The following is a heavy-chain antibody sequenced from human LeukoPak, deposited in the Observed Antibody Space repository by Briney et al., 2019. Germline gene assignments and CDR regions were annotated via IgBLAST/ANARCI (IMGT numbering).Heavy chain of an antibody. Sequence: GGSLTLSCVASGFTFSSYWMHWVRQAPGKGLVWVSRIKSDGSSTSYAGFVKGRFTISRDNAKNTLYLQMDSLRGEDTAVYYCAGDSDYGGYSRFDYWGQGTLVTVSS. CDR1: GFTFSSYW. CDR2: IKSDGSST. CDR3: AGDSDYGGYSRFDY. J-gene: IGHJ4*02. V-gene: IGHV3-74*01. D-gene: IGHD4-17*01.